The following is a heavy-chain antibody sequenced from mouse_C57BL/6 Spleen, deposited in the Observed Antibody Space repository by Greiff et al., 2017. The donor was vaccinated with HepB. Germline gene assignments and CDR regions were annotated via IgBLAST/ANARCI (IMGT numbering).Heavy chain of an antibody. V-gene: IGHV5-17*01. CDR3: ARNYYGYQFAY. D-gene: IGHD2-2*01. Sequence: EVHLVESGGGLVKPGGSLKLSCAASGFTFSDYGMHWVRQAPEKGLEWVAYISSGSSTIYYADTVKGRFTISRDNAKNTLFLQMTSLRSEDTAMYYCARNYYGYQFAYWGQGTLVTVSA. J-gene: IGHJ3*01. CDR1: GFTFSDYG. CDR2: ISSGSSTI.